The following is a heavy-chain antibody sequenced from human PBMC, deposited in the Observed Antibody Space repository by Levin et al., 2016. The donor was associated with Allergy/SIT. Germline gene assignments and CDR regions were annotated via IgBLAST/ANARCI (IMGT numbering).Heavy chain of an antibody. CDR3: TTGLKYTSSWYYYYYGMDV. Sequence: VRQAPGKGLEWVGRVKSKTDGGTTDYAAPVKGRFTISRDDSKTTLYLQMNRLETEDTAVYYCTTGLKYTSSWYYYYYGMDVWGQGTTVTVSS. D-gene: IGHD6-13*01. V-gene: IGHV3-15*01. CDR2: VKSKTDGGTT. J-gene: IGHJ6*02.